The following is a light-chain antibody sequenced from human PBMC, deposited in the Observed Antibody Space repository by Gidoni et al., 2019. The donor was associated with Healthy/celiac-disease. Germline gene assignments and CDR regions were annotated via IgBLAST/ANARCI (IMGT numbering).Light chain of an antibody. CDR3: QQRSNWPIT. CDR2: DAS. Sequence: EIVLTQSPATLSLSPGERATLSCRASQRVSSYLARYQQKPGQAPRLLIYDASNRATGIPARFSGSGSGTDFTLTISSLEPEDFAVYYCQQRSNWPITFXGXTKVEIK. CDR1: QRVSSY. V-gene: IGKV3-11*01. J-gene: IGKJ4*01.